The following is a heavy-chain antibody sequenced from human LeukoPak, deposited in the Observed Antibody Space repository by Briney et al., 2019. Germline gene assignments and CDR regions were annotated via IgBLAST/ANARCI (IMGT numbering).Heavy chain of an antibody. CDR1: GGTFSSYA. Sequence: GASEKVSCKASGGTFSSYAISWVRQAPGQGLEWMGGIIPIFGTANYAQKFQGRVTITADESTSTAYMELSSLRSEDTAIYYCASLGSGSSPIIDFDYWGQGTLVTVSS. CDR2: IIPIFGTA. J-gene: IGHJ4*02. V-gene: IGHV1-69*13. D-gene: IGHD3-10*01. CDR3: ASLGSGSSPIIDFDY.